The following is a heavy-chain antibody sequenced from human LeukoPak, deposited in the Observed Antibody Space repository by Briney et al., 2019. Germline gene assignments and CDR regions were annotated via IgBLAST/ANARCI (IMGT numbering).Heavy chain of an antibody. Sequence: SETLSLSCTVSGGSISNYHWSWIRQPAGKGLEWIGQIHTSGSTNYNPPLKSRVSMSIDTTEDQVSLTIRSVTAADTAFYYCARRDISSGWSFDYWGQGTLVTVSS. CDR2: IHTSGST. CDR1: GGSISNYH. V-gene: IGHV4-4*07. CDR3: ARRDISSGWSFDY. D-gene: IGHD6-19*01. J-gene: IGHJ4*02.